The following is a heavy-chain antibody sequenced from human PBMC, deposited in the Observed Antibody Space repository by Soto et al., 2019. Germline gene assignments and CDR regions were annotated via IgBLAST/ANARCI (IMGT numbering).Heavy chain of an antibody. CDR1: GGSISSVGYA. J-gene: IGHJ4*02. CDR3: ARVIDS. Sequence: PSETLSLTCAVSGGSISSVGYAWGWIRQPPGKGLEGIGYIYRSGSTYYNPSLKSRVTISVDRSKNQFSLKLSSVTAADTAVYYSARVIDSWGQGTVVTVSS. CDR2: IYRSGST. V-gene: IGHV4-30-2*01.